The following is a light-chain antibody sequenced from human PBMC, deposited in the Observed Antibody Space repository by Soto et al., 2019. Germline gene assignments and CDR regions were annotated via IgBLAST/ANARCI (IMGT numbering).Light chain of an antibody. J-gene: IGLJ1*01. CDR2: RNS. V-gene: IGLV1-47*01. CDR1: SSNIESNY. Sequence: QSVLTQPPSASRTPGQTVTISCSGSSSNIESNYVYWYQHLPGTAPKLLIYRNSQRPSGVPDRFSGSKSGTSASLAISGLRSEDEADYYCAAWDDSLSGYVFGTGTKVTVL. CDR3: AAWDDSLSGYV.